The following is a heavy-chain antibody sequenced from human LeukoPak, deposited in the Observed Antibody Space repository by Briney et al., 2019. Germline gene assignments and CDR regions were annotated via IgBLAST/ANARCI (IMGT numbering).Heavy chain of an antibody. Sequence: ASVRVSCKASGHTFSSYDINWVRQATGQGLEWVGWMNPNSGNTGYAEKFQGRVTMTGNASISTAYMALSSLRSGDTAVYYCARVTYHDFWSGYYSLYYYYYMDVWGKGTTVTVSS. V-gene: IGHV1-8*01. D-gene: IGHD3-3*01. CDR3: ARVTYHDFWSGYYSLYYYYYMDV. J-gene: IGHJ6*03. CDR2: MNPNSGNT. CDR1: GHTFSSYD.